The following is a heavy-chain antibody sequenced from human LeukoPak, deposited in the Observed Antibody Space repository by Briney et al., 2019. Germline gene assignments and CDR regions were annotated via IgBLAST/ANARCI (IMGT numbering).Heavy chain of an antibody. CDR1: GFSFSDYG. CDR3: AKDQLLFGVVIIPSIFDY. CDR2: ISYHGKNE. D-gene: IGHD3-3*01. Sequence: PGRSLRLSCAASGFSFSDYGMHWVLQAPGKGPEWVAVISYHGKNEYYADSVKGRFTISRDNSKNTLYLQMNSLRAEDTAVYYCAKDQLLFGVVIIPSIFDYWGQGTLVTVSS. J-gene: IGHJ4*02. V-gene: IGHV3-30*18.